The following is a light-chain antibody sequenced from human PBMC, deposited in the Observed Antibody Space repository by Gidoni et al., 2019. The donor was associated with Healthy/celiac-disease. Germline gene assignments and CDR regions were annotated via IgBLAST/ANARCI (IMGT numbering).Light chain of an antibody. CDR1: QSISSW. Sequence: DIQLIQSPSTLSASVGDRVTITCRASQSISSWLAWYQQKPGKAPKLLIYKASSLESGVPSRFSGSGSGTEFTLSIRSLQPDDFATYYFQQYNSYSWTFGQGTKVEIK. J-gene: IGKJ1*01. V-gene: IGKV1-5*03. CDR2: KAS. CDR3: QQYNSYSWT.